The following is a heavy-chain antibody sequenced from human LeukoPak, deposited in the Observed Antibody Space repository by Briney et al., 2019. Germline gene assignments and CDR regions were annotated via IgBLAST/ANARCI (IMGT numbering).Heavy chain of an antibody. CDR2: INPNSGGT. CDR1: GYTFTGYY. Sequence: ASVKLSCKASGYTFTGYYMHWVRQAPGQGLEWMGWINPNSGGTHYAQKFQVWGTMTRDTSISTAYMVLRRLRSDDRAVYCGASQSYDYVWGSYRPVDYWGQGTLVTVSS. D-gene: IGHD3-16*02. V-gene: IGHV1-2*04. J-gene: IGHJ4*02. CDR3: ASQSYDYVWGSYRPVDY.